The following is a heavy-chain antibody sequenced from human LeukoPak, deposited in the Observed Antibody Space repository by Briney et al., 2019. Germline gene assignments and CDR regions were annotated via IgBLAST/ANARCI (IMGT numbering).Heavy chain of an antibody. CDR1: GGSINSGGYY. J-gene: IGHJ6*03. D-gene: IGHD6-19*01. CDR3: ASGVGWLGHFYFYYMDV. V-gene: IGHV4-61*02. Sequence: PSQTLSLTCIVSGGSINSGGYYWSWIRQSARKGLEWIGRISASGKTNYNPSLEDRVTISVDTSKNQFSLKFRSVTATDTAMYYCASGVGWLGHFYFYYMDVWGKGTTVTISS. CDR2: ISASGKT.